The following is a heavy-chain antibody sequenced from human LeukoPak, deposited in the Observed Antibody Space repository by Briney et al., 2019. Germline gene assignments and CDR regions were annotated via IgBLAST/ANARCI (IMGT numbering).Heavy chain of an antibody. CDR1: GFTFNTYS. Sequence: GGSLRLSCEASGFTFNTYSMNWARQAPGKGLEWVSGISWNSGRIGYADSVKGRFTISRDNAKNSLYLQMNSLRAEDTALYYCAKAGYSSSWYRIYFDYWGQGTLVTVSS. V-gene: IGHV3-9*01. CDR2: ISWNSGRI. CDR3: AKAGYSSSWYRIYFDY. J-gene: IGHJ4*02. D-gene: IGHD6-13*01.